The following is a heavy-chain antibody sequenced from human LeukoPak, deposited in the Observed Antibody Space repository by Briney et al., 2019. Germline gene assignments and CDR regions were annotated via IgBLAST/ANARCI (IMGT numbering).Heavy chain of an antibody. D-gene: IGHD2-15*01. Sequence: GGSLRLSCAASGFNFANHAMSWVRQTPGKGLEWVSAISGGGDITYYADSVTGRFTISRDNSKDTLFLQMHSLRPGDTAVYYCVREDTPATADYWGQGTLVTISS. V-gene: IGHV3-23*01. CDR1: GFNFANHA. J-gene: IGHJ4*02. CDR3: VREDTPATADY. CDR2: ISGGGDIT.